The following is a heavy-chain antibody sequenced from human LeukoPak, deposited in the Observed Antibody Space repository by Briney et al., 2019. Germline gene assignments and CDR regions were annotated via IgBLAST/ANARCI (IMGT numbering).Heavy chain of an antibody. D-gene: IGHD1-26*01. CDR3: ASPRYSGSYRIDY. V-gene: IGHV3-11*01. CDR2: ISSSGSTI. J-gene: IGHJ4*02. CDR1: GFTFSDYY. Sequence: GGSLRLPCAASGFTFSDYYMSWIRQAPGKGLEWVSYISSSGSTIYYADSVKGRFTISRDNAKNSLYLQMNSLRAEDTAVYYCASPRYSGSYRIDYWGQGTLVTVSS.